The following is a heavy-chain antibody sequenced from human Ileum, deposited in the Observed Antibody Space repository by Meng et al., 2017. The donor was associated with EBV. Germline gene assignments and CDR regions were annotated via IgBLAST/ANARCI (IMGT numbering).Heavy chain of an antibody. CDR3: ALRPRQLLRGWFDS. CDR1: GFSLSTSGVG. Sequence: QVPLNEAGPTVVNPTLAVTLTCTCSGFSLSTSGVGVGGIRQPPGQDREWLAMIYGQSDKHYSPSLTSRLTITKDTSKNQVVLTMTNMDSVDTATYYCALRPRQLLRGWFDSWGQGALVTVSS. D-gene: IGHD6-13*01. V-gene: IGHV2-5*01. CDR2: IYGQSDK. J-gene: IGHJ5*01.